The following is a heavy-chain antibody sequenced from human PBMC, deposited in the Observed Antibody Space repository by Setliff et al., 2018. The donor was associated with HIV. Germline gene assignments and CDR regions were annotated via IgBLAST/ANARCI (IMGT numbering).Heavy chain of an antibody. D-gene: IGHD3-22*01. Sequence: PGGSLRLSCEASGFTFSSYWIHWVRQAPGKGLVWVSRISADGSDTSYADSVKGRFTISRDNAKNTLYLQMNSLRVEDTAIYYCVRDFTTGNTPGDDFDYWGQGTLVTAPQ. V-gene: IGHV3-74*01. J-gene: IGHJ4*02. CDR3: VRDFTTGNTPGDDFDY. CDR2: ISADGSDT. CDR1: GFTFSSYW.